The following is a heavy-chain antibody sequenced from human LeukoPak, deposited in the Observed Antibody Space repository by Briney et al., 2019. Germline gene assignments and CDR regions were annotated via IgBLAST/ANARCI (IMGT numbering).Heavy chain of an antibody. CDR1: GFTVSTNY. CDR3: ARDLSPWESRNPDAFDI. D-gene: IGHD1-14*01. J-gene: IGHJ3*02. Sequence: GGSLRLSCTASGFTVSTNYMSWVRQAPGKGLEWVSVIYSGSSTYYADSVRGRFTISRDNYKNTLYLQMNSLRAEDTAVYYCARDLSPWESRNPDAFDIWGQGTTVTVSS. V-gene: IGHV3-53*01. CDR2: IYSGSST.